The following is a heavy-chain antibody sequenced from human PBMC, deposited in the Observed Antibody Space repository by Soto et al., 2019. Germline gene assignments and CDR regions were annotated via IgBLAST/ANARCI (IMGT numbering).Heavy chain of an antibody. J-gene: IGHJ6*03. CDR3: AREVVVVAATLAPYYMDV. V-gene: IGHV1-69*02. Sequence: GASVKVSCKASGGTFSSYTISCVRQAPGQGLEWMGRIIPILGIANYAQKFQGRVTITADKSTSTAYMELSSLRSEDTAVYYCAREVVVVAATLAPYYMDVWGKGTTVTVSS. D-gene: IGHD2-15*01. CDR2: IIPILGIA. CDR1: GGTFSSYT.